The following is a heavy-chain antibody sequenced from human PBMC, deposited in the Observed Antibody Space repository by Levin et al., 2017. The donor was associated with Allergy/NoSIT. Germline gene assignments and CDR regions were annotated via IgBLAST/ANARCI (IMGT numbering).Heavy chain of an antibody. D-gene: IGHD3-10*01. Sequence: GGSLRLSCAASGFTFDDYGMTWVRQAPGKGLEWVSVSNWNGGSTGYADSVKGRFTISRDNAKNSLYLQMNSLRAEDTALYHCARTWGEGLYFFDYWGQGTLVTVSS. CDR2: SNWNGGST. V-gene: IGHV3-20*01. CDR1: GFTFDDYG. CDR3: ARTWGEGLYFFDY. J-gene: IGHJ4*02.